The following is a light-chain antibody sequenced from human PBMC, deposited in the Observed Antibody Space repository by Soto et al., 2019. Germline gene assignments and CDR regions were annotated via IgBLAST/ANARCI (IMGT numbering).Light chain of an antibody. CDR3: QQRSTWPIS. J-gene: IGKJ4*01. Sequence: ENVLTQSPGTLSLSPGERATLSCRASQSVSAGYLAWYQQKPGQAPRLLIYGASSRATGIPDRFSGSGSGTDFTLTISSLEADDFAVYYCQQRSTWPISFGGGTKVEI. CDR2: GAS. V-gene: IGKV3D-20*02. CDR1: QSVSAGY.